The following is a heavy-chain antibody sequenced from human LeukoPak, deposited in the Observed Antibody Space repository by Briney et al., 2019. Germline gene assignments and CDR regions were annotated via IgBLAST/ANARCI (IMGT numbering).Heavy chain of an antibody. CDR2: ISGSSSDI. CDR1: GFVFSRYE. D-gene: IGHD2-15*01. J-gene: IGHJ6*03. CDR3: ARGDEVVAADYYYYIDV. Sequence: GGSLRLSCAASGFVFSRYEMNWVRQAPGKGLEWVSYISGSSSDIYYGDSVKGRFTISRDNAKNSLYLQMNSLRAEDTAVYYCARGDEVVAADYYYYIDVWGKGTTVTISS. V-gene: IGHV3-48*03.